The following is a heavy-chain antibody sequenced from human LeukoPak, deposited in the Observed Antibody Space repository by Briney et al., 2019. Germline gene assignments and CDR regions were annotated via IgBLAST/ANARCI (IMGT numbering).Heavy chain of an antibody. D-gene: IGHD3-22*01. CDR3: AKREYYDSTNYFPY. CDR2: IHRSGST. CDR1: GGSISSDNW. J-gene: IGHJ4*02. V-gene: IGHV4-4*02. Sequence: SGTLSLTCAVSGGSISSDNWWSWVRQPPGKGPEWIGEIHRSGSTNYNPSLKSRVTISVDKSKNQFSLKLSSVTAAGTAVYYCAKREYYDSTNYFPYWGQGTLVTVSS.